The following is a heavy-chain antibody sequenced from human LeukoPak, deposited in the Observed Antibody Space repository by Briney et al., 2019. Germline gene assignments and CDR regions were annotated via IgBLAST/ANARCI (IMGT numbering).Heavy chain of an antibody. CDR1: GGSISSYY. Sequence: SETLSLTCTVSGGSISSYYWSWIRQPAGKGLEWIGRIYTSGSTNYNPSLKSRVTMSVDTSKNQFSLKLSSVTAADTAVYYCASDTYYYGSGSYYNDDYYYYMDVWGKGTTVTISS. CDR3: ASDTYYYGSGSYYNDDYYYYMDV. V-gene: IGHV4-4*07. CDR2: IYTSGST. J-gene: IGHJ6*03. D-gene: IGHD3-10*01.